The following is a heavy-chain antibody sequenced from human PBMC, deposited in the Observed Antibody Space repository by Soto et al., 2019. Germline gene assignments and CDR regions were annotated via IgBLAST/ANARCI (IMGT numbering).Heavy chain of an antibody. J-gene: IGHJ4*02. V-gene: IGHV1-58*01. CDR3: AADVIIAAAGKGVDY. CDR2: IVVGSGNT. Sequence: ASVKVSCKASGFTFTSSAVQWVRQARGQRLEWIGWIVVGSGNTNYAQKFQERVTITRDMSTSTAYMELSSLRSEDTAVYYCAADVIIAAAGKGVDYWGQGTLVTVSS. D-gene: IGHD6-13*01. CDR1: GFTFTSSA.